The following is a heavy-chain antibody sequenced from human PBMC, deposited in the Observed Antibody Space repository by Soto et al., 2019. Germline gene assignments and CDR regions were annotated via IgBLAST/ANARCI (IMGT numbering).Heavy chain of an antibody. CDR1: GGSISSSDYY. CDR2: IYNSGGA. J-gene: IGHJ6*02. D-gene: IGHD1-26*01. CDR3: ARGWWEREGYVMDV. Sequence: SENLSLTCTVSGGSISSSDYYGGWIRQPPGKGLEGIGNIYNSGGASYNPSLKSRVTISVDTSKNQVSLKLSSVTAADTAVYYCARGWWEREGYVMDVWRQGPTVTVSS. V-gene: IGHV4-39*01.